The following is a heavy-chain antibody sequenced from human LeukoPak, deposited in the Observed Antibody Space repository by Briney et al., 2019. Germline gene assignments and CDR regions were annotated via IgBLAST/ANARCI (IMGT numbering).Heavy chain of an antibody. J-gene: IGHJ3*02. V-gene: IGHV1-24*01. CDR3: ATCRSCYGPWDAFDI. Sequence: ASVNVSCKVSGYTLTELSMHWVRQAPGKGLEWMGGFDPEDGETIYAQKFQGRVTMTEDTSTDTAYMELSSLRSEDTAVYYCATCRSCYGPWDAFDIWGQGTMVTVSS. CDR1: GYTLTELS. CDR2: FDPEDGET. D-gene: IGHD2-15*01.